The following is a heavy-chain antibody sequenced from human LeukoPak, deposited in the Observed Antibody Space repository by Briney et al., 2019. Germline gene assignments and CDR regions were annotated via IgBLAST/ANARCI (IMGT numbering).Heavy chain of an antibody. J-gene: IGHJ4*02. CDR2: ISSSSSYI. V-gene: IGHV3-21*01. D-gene: IGHD5-12*01. CDR1: GFTFSSYS. CDR3: ARDSGYSGYGFDY. Sequence: GGSLRLSCAASGFTFSSYSMNWVRQAPGKGLEWVSSISSSSSYIYYADSVKGRFTISRDNAKNSLYLQMNSLRAEDTAVYYCARDSGYSGYGFDYWGQGTLATVSS.